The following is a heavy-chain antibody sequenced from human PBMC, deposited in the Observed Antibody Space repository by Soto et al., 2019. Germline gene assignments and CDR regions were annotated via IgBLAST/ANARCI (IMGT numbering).Heavy chain of an antibody. J-gene: IGHJ4*02. CDR1: GFTFSTYW. CDR2: INSDGSST. Sequence: GGSLRLSCAASGFTFSTYWMHWVRQAPGKGLVWVSRINSDGSSTSYADSVKGRFTISSDNAKNTLYLQMNSLRAEDTAMYYCARVAARGDYYFDHWGQGTLVTVSS. CDR3: ARVAARGDYYFDH. V-gene: IGHV3-74*01. D-gene: IGHD6-6*01.